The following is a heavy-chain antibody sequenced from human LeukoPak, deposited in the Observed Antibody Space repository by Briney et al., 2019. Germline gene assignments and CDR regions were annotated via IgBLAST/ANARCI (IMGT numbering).Heavy chain of an antibody. CDR1: GXTVSTYW. J-gene: IGHJ4*02. Sequence: GGSLRLSCAASGXTVSTYWMSWVRQAPGKGLEWVDNIKHDGSQKYYVDSVKGRFTISRDNAKNSPYLQLNSLRAEDTAVYYCARDGFVWASGIDYGWFDYWGQGTLVTVSS. V-gene: IGHV3-7*05. CDR2: IKHDGSQK. D-gene: IGHD4-17*01. CDR3: ARDGFVWASGIDYGWFDY.